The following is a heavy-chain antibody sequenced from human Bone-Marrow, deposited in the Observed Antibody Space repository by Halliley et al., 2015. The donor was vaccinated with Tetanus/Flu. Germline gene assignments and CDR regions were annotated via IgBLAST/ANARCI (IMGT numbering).Heavy chain of an antibody. V-gene: IGHV4-31*03. CDR1: GGSISSGNFY. Sequence: TLSLTCTVSGGSISSGNFYWSWIRQHPGKGLEWIGYISYSGSAYSKPSLESRVSISLDTPKNQFSLKMNSVTAADTAVYYCARGPTVTARGTWFDPWGQGTLVIVSS. CDR3: ARGPTVTARGTWFDP. CDR2: ISYSGSA. D-gene: IGHD4-17*01. J-gene: IGHJ5*02.